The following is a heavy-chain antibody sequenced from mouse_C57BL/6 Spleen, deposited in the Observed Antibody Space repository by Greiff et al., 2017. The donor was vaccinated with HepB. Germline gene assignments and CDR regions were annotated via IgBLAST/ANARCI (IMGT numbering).Heavy chain of an antibody. V-gene: IGHV5-4*01. CDR2: ISDGGSYT. D-gene: IGHD2-3*01. Sequence: DVHLVESGGGLVKPGGSLKLSCAASGFTFSSYAMSWVRQTPEKRLEWVATISDGGSYTYYPDNVKGRFTISRDNAKNNLYLQMSHLKSEDTAMYYCARVYDGYYCFDYWGQGTTLTVSS. CDR1: GFTFSSYA. CDR3: ARVYDGYYCFDY. J-gene: IGHJ2*01.